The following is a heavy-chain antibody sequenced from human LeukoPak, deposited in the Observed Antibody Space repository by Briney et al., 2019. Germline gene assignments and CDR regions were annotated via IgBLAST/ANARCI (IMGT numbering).Heavy chain of an antibody. D-gene: IGHD2-2*01. CDR1: GYTFTNFG. J-gene: IGHJ6*02. CDR3: ARRDCSSSSCHHYYYYMDV. CDR2: ITTYNGDT. Sequence: ASVKVSCKASGYTFTNFGISWVRQAPGQGLEWLGWITTYNGDTNYAQKVQDRVTMTSDTSTSTAYVELRSLTSDDTAVYYCARRDCSSSSCHHYYYYMDVWGQGTTVTVSS. V-gene: IGHV1-18*01.